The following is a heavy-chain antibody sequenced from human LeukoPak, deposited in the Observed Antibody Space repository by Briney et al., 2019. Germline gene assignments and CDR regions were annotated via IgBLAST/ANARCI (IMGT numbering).Heavy chain of an antibody. D-gene: IGHD5-12*01. CDR2: INPNSGGT. CDR1: GYTFTDYY. CDR3: ARVIVDIVATILSDAFDI. V-gene: IGHV1-2*02. J-gene: IGHJ3*02. Sequence: ASVKVSCKASGYTFTDYYMHWVRQAPGQGLEWMGWINPNSGGTNYAQKFRGRVTMTRDRSISTAYMELSRLRSDDTAVYYCARVIVDIVATILSDAFDIWGQGTMVTVSS.